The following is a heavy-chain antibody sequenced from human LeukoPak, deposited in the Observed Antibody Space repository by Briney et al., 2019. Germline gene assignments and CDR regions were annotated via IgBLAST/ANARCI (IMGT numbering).Heavy chain of an antibody. J-gene: IGHJ5*02. CDR2: ISYDGSNK. CDR3: AKGDHDYGDLNWFDP. V-gene: IGHV3-30*18. Sequence: PGGSLRLSCAASGFTFSRYGMHWVRQAQGKGLEWVAVISYDGSNKHYADSVKGRFTISRDNSKNTLYLQMNSLRAEDTAVYYCAKGDHDYGDLNWFDPWGQGTLVTVSS. CDR1: GFTFSRYG. D-gene: IGHD4-17*01.